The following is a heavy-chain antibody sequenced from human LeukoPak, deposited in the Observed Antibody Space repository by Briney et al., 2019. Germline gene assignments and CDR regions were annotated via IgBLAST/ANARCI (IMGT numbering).Heavy chain of an antibody. J-gene: IGHJ4*02. D-gene: IGHD3-10*01. V-gene: IGHV3-23*01. CDR3: ANDYRSGSFHDF. Sequence: PGGSLRLSCAASGVAFSSYAMSWVRQPPGKGLEWVSVISRRDDYTYYADSVKGRFTISRDNSKNTLYLQMNTLRAEDTAVYYCANDYRSGSFHDFWGQGPLVTVSS. CDR2: ISRRDDYT. CDR1: GVAFSSYA.